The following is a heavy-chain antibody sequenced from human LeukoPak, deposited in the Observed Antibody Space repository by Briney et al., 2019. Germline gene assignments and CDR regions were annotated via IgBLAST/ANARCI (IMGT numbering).Heavy chain of an antibody. J-gene: IGHJ6*03. Sequence: GGSLRLSCAASGFTFSDYSMNWVRQAPGKGLEWISYIGIDSGNTNYADSVKGRFTISGDKAKNSLYLQMNSLRVEDTAVYFCARGATRRSFGEDYYYYMDVWGKGTTVTVSS. V-gene: IGHV3-48*01. CDR2: IGIDSGNT. CDR3: ARGATRRSFGEDYYYYMDV. CDR1: GFTFSDYS. D-gene: IGHD3-10*01.